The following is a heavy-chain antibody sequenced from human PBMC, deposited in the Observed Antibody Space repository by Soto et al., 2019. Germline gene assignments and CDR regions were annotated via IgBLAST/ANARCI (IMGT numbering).Heavy chain of an antibody. CDR2: ISYDGSNK. D-gene: IGHD1-26*01. Sequence: GGSLRLSCAAFGFTFSSYGMHWVRQAPGKGLEWVAVISYDGSNKYYADSVKGRLTISRDNSKNTLYLQMNSLRAEDTAVYYCAKDSGSYYVGYFDYWGQGTLVTVSS. CDR1: GFTFSSYG. CDR3: AKDSGSYYVGYFDY. V-gene: IGHV3-30*18. J-gene: IGHJ4*02.